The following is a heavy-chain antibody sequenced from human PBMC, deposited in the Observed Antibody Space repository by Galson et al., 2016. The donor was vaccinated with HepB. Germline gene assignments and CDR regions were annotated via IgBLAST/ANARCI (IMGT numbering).Heavy chain of an antibody. V-gene: IGHV7-4-1*02. CDR1: GYSFTNYG. J-gene: IGHJ5*02. CDR2: INTDTGDP. D-gene: IGHD3-10*01. CDR3: ARVYYGTGTHP. Sequence: SVKVSCKASGYSFTNYGINWVRQAPGQGLEWMGWINTDTGDPTYAQGFTGRFVFSLDTSVSTAYLQINNLKAEDTAVYYCARVYYGTGTHPWGQGTLVTVSS.